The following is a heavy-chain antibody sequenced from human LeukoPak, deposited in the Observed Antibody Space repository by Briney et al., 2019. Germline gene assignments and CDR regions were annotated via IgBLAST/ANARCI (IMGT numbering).Heavy chain of an antibody. Sequence: SETLSLTCSVSGGSISGYYWTWVRQPPGKGLEWIGQIHYSGRADYNPSLKSRITMPVDTSRNQISLKLSAVTAADTAIYYCVRFGVNYDMDVWGQGTTVTVFS. J-gene: IGHJ6*02. CDR3: VRFGVNYDMDV. D-gene: IGHD3-16*01. CDR2: IHYSGRA. CDR1: GGSISGYY. V-gene: IGHV4-59*01.